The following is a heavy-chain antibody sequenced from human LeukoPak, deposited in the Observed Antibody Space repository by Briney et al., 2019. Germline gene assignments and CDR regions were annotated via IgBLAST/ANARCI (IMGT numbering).Heavy chain of an antibody. CDR3: AKRPDCSTTNCYRFEY. J-gene: IGHJ4*02. Sequence: GGSLRLSCAASGFTFSTYAMSWVRQAPGQGLEWVSSINGDGGSTYYAESVKGRFTVSRDNYKNTLYLQMDSLRAEDTAVYDCAKRPDCSTTNCYRFEYWGQATLGTVSS. CDR2: INGDGGST. D-gene: IGHD2-2*01. V-gene: IGHV3-23*01. CDR1: GFTFSTYA.